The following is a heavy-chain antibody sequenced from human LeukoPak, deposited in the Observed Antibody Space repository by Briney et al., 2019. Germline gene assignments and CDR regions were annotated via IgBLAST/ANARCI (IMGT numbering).Heavy chain of an antibody. CDR1: GYSISSGYY. Sequence: PSETLSLTCTVSGYSISSGYYWGWIRQPPGKGLEWIGSIYYSGSTYYNPSLKSRVTISVDTSKNQFSLKLSSVTAADTAVYYCASVYYDSSGYYYLWDYWGQGTLVTVSS. J-gene: IGHJ4*02. V-gene: IGHV4-38-2*02. CDR3: ASVYYDSSGYYYLWDY. D-gene: IGHD3-22*01. CDR2: IYYSGST.